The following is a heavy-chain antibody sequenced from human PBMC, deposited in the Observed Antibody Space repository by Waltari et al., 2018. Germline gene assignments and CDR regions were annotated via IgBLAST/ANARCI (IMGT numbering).Heavy chain of an antibody. J-gene: IGHJ4*02. CDR1: GFTFSRFW. D-gene: IGHD2-2*01. Sequence: EVELVQSGGGLVQPGGSLRLYCAASGFTFSRFWMQWVRQVPGKGLVCVSRISNDGIPTDYPDSVKGRFTISRDNAKDTLYLQMNSLRAEDTAVYYCARDSSHLPAAFDNWGQGTLVTVSS. CDR2: ISNDGIPT. CDR3: ARDSSHLPAAFDN. V-gene: IGHV3-74*01.